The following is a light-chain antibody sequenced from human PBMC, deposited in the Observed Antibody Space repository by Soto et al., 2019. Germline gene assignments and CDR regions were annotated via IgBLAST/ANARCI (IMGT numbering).Light chain of an antibody. J-gene: IGKJ1*01. CDR1: QTISSW. CDR2: KAS. Sequence: DIQMTQSPSTLPASVGARVTITCRASQTISSWLAWYQQKPGKAPKLLIYKASTLKSGVPSRFSGSGSGTEFTLTISSLQPDDFATYYCQHYNSYSEAFGQGTKVDIK. CDR3: QHYNSYSEA. V-gene: IGKV1-5*03.